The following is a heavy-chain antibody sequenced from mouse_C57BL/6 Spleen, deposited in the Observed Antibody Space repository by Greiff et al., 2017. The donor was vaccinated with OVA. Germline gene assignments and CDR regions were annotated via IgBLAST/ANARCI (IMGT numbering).Heavy chain of an antibody. D-gene: IGHD2-4*01. Sequence: EVMLVESGGGLVKPGGSLKLSCAASGFTFSDYGMHWVRQAPEKGLEWVAYISSGSSTIYYADTVKGRFTISRDNAKNTLFLQMTSLRSEDTAMYYCARGDDYQFDYWGQGTTLTVSS. J-gene: IGHJ2*01. CDR1: GFTFSDYG. CDR3: ARGDDYQFDY. CDR2: ISSGSSTI. V-gene: IGHV5-17*01.